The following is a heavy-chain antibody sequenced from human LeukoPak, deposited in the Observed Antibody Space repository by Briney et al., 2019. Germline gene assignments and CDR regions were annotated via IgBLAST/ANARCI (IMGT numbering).Heavy chain of an antibody. J-gene: IGHJ3*02. Sequence: PGGSLRLSCAASGFTFSSYSMNWVRQAPGKGLEWVSAISGSGGSTYYADSVKGRFTISRDNSKNTLYLQMNSLRAEDTAVYYCASEVEMATIKDAFDIWGQGTMVTVSS. V-gene: IGHV3-23*01. CDR3: ASEVEMATIKDAFDI. CDR1: GFTFSSYS. D-gene: IGHD5-24*01. CDR2: ISGSGGST.